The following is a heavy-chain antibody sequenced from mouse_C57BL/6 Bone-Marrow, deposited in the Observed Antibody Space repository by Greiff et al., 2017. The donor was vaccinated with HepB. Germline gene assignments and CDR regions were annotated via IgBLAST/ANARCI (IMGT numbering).Heavy chain of an antibody. V-gene: IGHV2-9-1*01. CDR3: ARTHYGSSYVAWFAY. D-gene: IGHD1-1*01. J-gene: IGHJ3*01. CDR2: IWTGGGT. Sequence: VQLKESGPGLVAPSQSLSITCTVSGFSLTSYAISWVRQPPGKGLEWLGVIWTGGGTNYNSAPKSRLSISKDNSKSQVFLKMNSLQTDDTARYYCARTHYGSSYVAWFAYWGQGTLVTVSA. CDR1: GFSLTSYA.